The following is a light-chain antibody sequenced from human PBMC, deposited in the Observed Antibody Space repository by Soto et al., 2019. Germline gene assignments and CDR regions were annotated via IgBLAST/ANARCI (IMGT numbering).Light chain of an antibody. CDR2: EVS. CDR3: ISYTSSNTRYV. Sequence: QSALTQPASVSGSPGQSITISCTGTSSDVGGYNYVSWYQQHPGKAPKLMIYEVSNRPSGVSNRFSGSKSANTASLTISGLQAEDEADYFCISYTSSNTRYVFGTGTKVTVL. CDR1: SSDVGGYNY. V-gene: IGLV2-14*01. J-gene: IGLJ1*01.